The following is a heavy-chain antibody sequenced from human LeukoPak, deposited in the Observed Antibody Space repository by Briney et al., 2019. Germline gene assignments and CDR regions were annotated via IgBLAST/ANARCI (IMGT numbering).Heavy chain of an antibody. V-gene: IGHV3-74*01. J-gene: IGHJ4*02. CDR2: INSDGSST. CDR1: GFTFSSYW. Sequence: GGSLRLSCAASGFTFSSYWMHWVRQAPGKGLVWVSRINSDGSSTSYADSVKGRFTISRDNAKNTLYLQMNSLRAEDTAVYYCASYHDSSGYLFDYWGQGTLVTVS. D-gene: IGHD3-22*01. CDR3: ASYHDSSGYLFDY.